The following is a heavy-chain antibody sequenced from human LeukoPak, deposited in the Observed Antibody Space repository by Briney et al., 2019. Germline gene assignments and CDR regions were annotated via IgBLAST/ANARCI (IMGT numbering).Heavy chain of an antibody. CDR1: GGSISSRSYY. Sequence: SETLSLTCTVSGGSISSRSYYWGWIRQPPGKGLEWIGSIYYSGSTYYNPSLKSRVTISVDTSKNQFSLKLSSVTAADTAVYYCARGSIAAEGNWFDPWGQGTLVTVSS. D-gene: IGHD6-13*01. J-gene: IGHJ5*02. V-gene: IGHV4-39*07. CDR2: IYYSGST. CDR3: ARGSIAAEGNWFDP.